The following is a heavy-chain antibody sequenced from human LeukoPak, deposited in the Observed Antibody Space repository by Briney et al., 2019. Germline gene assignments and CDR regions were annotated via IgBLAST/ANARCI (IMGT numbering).Heavy chain of an antibody. CDR2: ISYDGSDK. J-gene: IGHJ3*02. CDR1: GFTFSSYA. Sequence: GGSLRLSCAASGFTFSSYAMHWVRQAPGKGLEWVAVISYDGSDKYYADSVKGRFTISRDNSKNTLYLQMNSLRAEDTAVYYCAREGSSWYDAGAFDIWGQGTMVTVSS. D-gene: IGHD6-13*01. CDR3: AREGSSWYDAGAFDI. V-gene: IGHV3-30*04.